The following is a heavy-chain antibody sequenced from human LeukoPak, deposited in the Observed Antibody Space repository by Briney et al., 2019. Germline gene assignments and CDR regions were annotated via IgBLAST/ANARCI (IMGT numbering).Heavy chain of an antibody. CDR2: IYYSGST. CDR3: ARGGWYNDY. V-gene: IGHV4-59*01. D-gene: IGHD6-19*01. Sequence: SGTLSPTCTVSGGSISTYYWSWIRQPPGKGLEWIGYIYYSGSTNYNPSLKSRVTMSVDTSKNHFSLRLRSVTAADTALYYCARGGWYNDYWGQGTLVTVSS. CDR1: GGSISTYY. J-gene: IGHJ4*02.